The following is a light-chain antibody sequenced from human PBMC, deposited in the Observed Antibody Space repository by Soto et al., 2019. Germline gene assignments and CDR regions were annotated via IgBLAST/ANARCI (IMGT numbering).Light chain of an antibody. CDR2: DVS. J-gene: IGLJ3*02. V-gene: IGLV2-14*01. CDR1: SSDVGDYNY. Sequence: QSALTQPASVSGSPGQSITISCTGTSSDVGDYNYVSWYQQHPGKAPKLMIYDVSNRPSGVSNRFSGSKSGNTASLTISGLQAEDEADYYCISYTTSSTLYVVFGGGTKLTVL. CDR3: ISYTTSSTLYVV.